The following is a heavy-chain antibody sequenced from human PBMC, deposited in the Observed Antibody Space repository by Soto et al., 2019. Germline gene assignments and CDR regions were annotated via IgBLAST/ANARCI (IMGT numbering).Heavy chain of an antibody. CDR1: GYSFTSYW. CDR3: ARQQRDCSGGSCYSLYYYGMDV. Sequence: GESLKISCNGSGYSFTSYWIGWVRQMPGKGLEWMGIIYPGDSDTRYSPSFQGQVTISADKSISTAYLQWSSLKASDTAMYYCARQQRDCSGGSCYSLYYYGMDVWGQGTTVTVSS. D-gene: IGHD2-15*01. J-gene: IGHJ6*02. V-gene: IGHV5-51*01. CDR2: IYPGDSDT.